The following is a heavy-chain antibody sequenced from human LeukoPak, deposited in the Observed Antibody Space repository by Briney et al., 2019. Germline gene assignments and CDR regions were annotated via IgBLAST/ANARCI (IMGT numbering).Heavy chain of an antibody. CDR2: IYSGGST. CDR3: ARGAGPDAFDI. V-gene: IGHV3-66*02. Sequence: HPGGSLRLSCAASGFTVSSNYMSWVRQAPGKGLEWASVIYSGGSTYYADSVKGRFTISRDNSKNTLYLQMNSLRAEDTAVYYCARGAGPDAFDIWGQGTMVTVSS. J-gene: IGHJ3*02. CDR1: GFTVSSNY.